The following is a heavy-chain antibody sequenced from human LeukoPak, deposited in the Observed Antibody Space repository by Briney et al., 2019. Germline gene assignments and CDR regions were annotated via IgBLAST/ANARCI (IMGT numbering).Heavy chain of an antibody. Sequence: GGSLRLSCAASGFTFSSYAMSWVRQAPGKGLEWVSAISGSGGSTYYADSVKGRFTISRDNSKNTLYLQMNSLRAEDTAVYYCAKIKDSSSWYPDAFDIWGQGTMVTVSS. CDR1: GFTFSSYA. D-gene: IGHD6-13*01. CDR2: ISGSGGST. V-gene: IGHV3-23*01. CDR3: AKIKDSSSWYPDAFDI. J-gene: IGHJ3*02.